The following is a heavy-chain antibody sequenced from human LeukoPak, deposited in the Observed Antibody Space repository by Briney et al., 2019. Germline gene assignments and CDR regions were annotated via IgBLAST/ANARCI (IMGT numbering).Heavy chain of an antibody. J-gene: IGHJ2*01. V-gene: IGHV4-59*08. D-gene: IGHD6-19*01. CDR3: AGTIAVAGKGGWYFDL. CDR2: IYYSGST. CDR1: GGSISSYY. Sequence: SETLSLTCTVSGGSISSYYWSWIRQPPGKGLEWIGYIYYSGSTNYNPSLKSRVTISVDTSKNQFSLKLSSVTAVDTAVYYCAGTIAVAGKGGWYFDLWGRGTLVTVSS.